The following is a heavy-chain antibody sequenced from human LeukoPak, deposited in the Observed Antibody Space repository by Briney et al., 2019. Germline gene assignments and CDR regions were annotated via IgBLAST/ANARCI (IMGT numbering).Heavy chain of an antibody. Sequence: GRSLRLSCAASGFTFSSYAMHWVRQAPGKGLEWVAVISYDGSNKYYADSVKGRFTISRDNSKNTLYLQMNSLRAEDTAVYYCARDQSYYDSSGYPGYFQHWGQGTLVTVSS. D-gene: IGHD3-22*01. V-gene: IGHV3-30*04. CDR1: GFTFSSYA. CDR2: ISYDGSNK. J-gene: IGHJ1*01. CDR3: ARDQSYYDSSGYPGYFQH.